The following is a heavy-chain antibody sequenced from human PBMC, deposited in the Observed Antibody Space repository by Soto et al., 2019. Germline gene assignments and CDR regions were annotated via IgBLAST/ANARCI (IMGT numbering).Heavy chain of an antibody. CDR1: GFTFSSYA. CDR3: ARDTRYFDWLLLR. CDR2: ISYDGSNK. Sequence: GGSLRLSCAASGFTFSSYAMHWVRQAPGKGLEWVAVISYDGSNKYYADSVKGRFTISRDNSKNTLYLQMNSLRAEDTAVYYCARDTRYFDWLLLRWGQGTLVTVSS. V-gene: IGHV3-30-3*01. J-gene: IGHJ4*02. D-gene: IGHD3-9*01.